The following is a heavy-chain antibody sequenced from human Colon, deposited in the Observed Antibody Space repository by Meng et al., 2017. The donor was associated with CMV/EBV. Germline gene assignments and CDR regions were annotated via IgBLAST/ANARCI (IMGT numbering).Heavy chain of an antibody. Sequence: LTGAASGFTFSSYWMSWVRQAPGKGLEWVANIKQDGSEKYYVDSVKGRFTISRDNAKNSLYLQMNSLRAEDTAVYYCARDVVVPAAISYYYYGMDVWGQGTTVTVSS. D-gene: IGHD2-2*01. CDR3: ARDVVVPAAISYYYYGMDV. J-gene: IGHJ6*02. CDR1: GFTFSSYW. CDR2: IKQDGSEK. V-gene: IGHV3-7*01.